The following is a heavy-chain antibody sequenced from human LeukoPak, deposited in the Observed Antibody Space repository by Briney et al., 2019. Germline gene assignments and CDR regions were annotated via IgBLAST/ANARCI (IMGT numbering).Heavy chain of an antibody. CDR1: GFTFSSYA. J-gene: IGHJ1*01. D-gene: IGHD3-22*01. V-gene: IGHV3-23*01. CDR2: ISGSGGST. Sequence: GGSLRLSCAASGFTFSSYAMSWVRQAPGKGLEWVSAISGSGGSTYYADSVKGRFTISRDNSKNTLYLQMNSLRAEDTAVYYCAKDNRPYYDSSGYWVFQHWGQGTLVIVSS. CDR3: AKDNRPYYDSSGYWVFQH.